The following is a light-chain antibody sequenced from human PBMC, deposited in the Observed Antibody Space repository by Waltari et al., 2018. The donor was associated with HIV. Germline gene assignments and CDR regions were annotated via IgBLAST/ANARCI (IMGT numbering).Light chain of an antibody. Sequence: QSVLTHPPSVSGTPGQRVTISCSGSTSNIGSNYVYWYQQLPETAPKLLIYRDNQRPSGVPDRFSGSKSGTSASLAINGLRSEDEADYYCAAWDDTLSGQGVFGGGTK. CDR3: AAWDDTLSGQGV. J-gene: IGLJ2*01. CDR1: TSNIGSNY. CDR2: RDN. V-gene: IGLV1-47*01.